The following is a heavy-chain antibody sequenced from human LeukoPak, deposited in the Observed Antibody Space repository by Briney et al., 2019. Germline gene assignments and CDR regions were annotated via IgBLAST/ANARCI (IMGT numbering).Heavy chain of an antibody. CDR2: IYYSGST. J-gene: IGHJ6*03. CDR1: GRSISSSSYY. Sequence: SSDTLSLTCTLSGRSISSSSYYWGWIRHPPGKGLEWIGSIYYSGSTYYNPSLKSRVTISVDTSKNQFSLKLSSVTAADTAVYYCARSAKIYYMDVWGKGTTVTVSS. V-gene: IGHV4-39*07. CDR3: ARSAKIYYMDV.